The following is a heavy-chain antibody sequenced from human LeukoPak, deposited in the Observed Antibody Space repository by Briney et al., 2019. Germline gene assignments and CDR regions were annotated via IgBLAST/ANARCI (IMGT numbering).Heavy chain of an antibody. V-gene: IGHV3-30*04. CDR1: GFTFSSYP. D-gene: IGHD4-17*01. J-gene: IGHJ4*02. CDR2: ISYDGSNK. Sequence: QPGGSLRLSCAASGFTFSSYPMHWVRQAPGKGLEWVAVISYDGSNKYYADSVKGRFTISRDNSKNTLYLQMNSLRAADTAVYYCARDYGAADYWGQGTLVTVSS. CDR3: ARDYGAADY.